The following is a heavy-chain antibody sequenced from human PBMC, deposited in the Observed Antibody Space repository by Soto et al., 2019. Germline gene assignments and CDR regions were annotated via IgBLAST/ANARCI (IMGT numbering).Heavy chain of an antibody. CDR3: ARQNYYGSGSYYYWFDP. J-gene: IGHJ5*02. CDR2: IYYSGST. D-gene: IGHD3-10*01. Sequence: SETLSLTCTFSGGSISSYYWSWIRQPPGKGLEWIGYIYYSGSTNYNPSLKSRVTISVDTSKNQFSLKLSSVTAADTAVYYCARQNYYGSGSYYYWFDPWGQGTLVTVSS. CDR1: GGSISSYY. V-gene: IGHV4-59*08.